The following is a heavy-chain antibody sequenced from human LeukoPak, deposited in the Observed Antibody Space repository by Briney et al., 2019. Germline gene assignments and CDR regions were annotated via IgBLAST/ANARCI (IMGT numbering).Heavy chain of an antibody. Sequence: GGSLRLSRALSSFTFSTYGMHSVRQAPGKGLEWVAFIRYDGSNKYYADSVNGRFTISRDNSKNTLYLQMNSLRAEDTAVYYCAKDLEAGLLWFGELFYWGQGTLVTVSS. CDR1: SFTFSTYG. CDR3: AKDLEAGLLWFGELFY. V-gene: IGHV3-30*02. J-gene: IGHJ4*02. D-gene: IGHD3-10*01. CDR2: IRYDGSNK.